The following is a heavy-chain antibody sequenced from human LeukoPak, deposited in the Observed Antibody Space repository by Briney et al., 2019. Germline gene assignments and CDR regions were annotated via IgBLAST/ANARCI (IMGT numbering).Heavy chain of an antibody. CDR2: ISGDGGST. CDR1: GFTFRSYW. CDR3: AKDLGAVAGRGVDY. D-gene: IGHD6-19*01. J-gene: IGHJ4*02. V-gene: IGHV3-43*02. Sequence: PGGSLRLSCAASGFTFRSYWMHWVRHAPGKGLEWFSLISGDGGSTYYADSVKGRFTISRDNSKNSLYLQMNSLRTEDTALYYCAKDLGAVAGRGVDYWGQGTLVTVSS.